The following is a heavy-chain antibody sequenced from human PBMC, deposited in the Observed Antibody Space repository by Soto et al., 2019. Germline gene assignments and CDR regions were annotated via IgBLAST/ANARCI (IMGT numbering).Heavy chain of an antibody. Sequence: GGSMRLSCAACGFTFSSYAMSWVRQAPGKGLEWVSAISGSGGSTYYADSVKGRFTISRDNSKNTLYLQMNSLRAEDTAVYYCAKLRGLSGSPFDHWGQGTLVTVSS. CDR1: GFTFSSYA. CDR2: ISGSGGST. CDR3: AKLRGLSGSPFDH. D-gene: IGHD3-10*01. V-gene: IGHV3-23*01. J-gene: IGHJ4*02.